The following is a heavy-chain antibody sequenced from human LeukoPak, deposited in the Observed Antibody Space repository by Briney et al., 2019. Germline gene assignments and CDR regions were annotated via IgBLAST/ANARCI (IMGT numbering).Heavy chain of an antibody. D-gene: IGHD2-2*01. CDR1: GGSISSSSYY. CDR2: IYYSGST. J-gene: IGHJ4*02. Sequence: PSETLSLTCTVSGGSISSSSYYWGWIRQPPGKGLEWIGSIYYSGSTYYNPSLKSRVTISVDTSKNQFSLKLSSVTAADTAVYYCARDRTPSLIVVVPAATGSFDYWGQGTLVTVSS. V-gene: IGHV4-39*07. CDR3: ARDRTPSLIVVVPAATGSFDY.